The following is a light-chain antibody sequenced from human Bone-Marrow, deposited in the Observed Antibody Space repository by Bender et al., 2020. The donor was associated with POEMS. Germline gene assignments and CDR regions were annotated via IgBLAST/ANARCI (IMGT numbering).Light chain of an antibody. V-gene: IGLV3-25*03. CDR1: ALTDQF. J-gene: IGLJ2*01. CDR3: QSVDSSGTYVI. Sequence: SYVLTQPPSVSVSPGQTARITCSGDALTDQFAYWYQQKPGQAPVLVIYKDSARPSGIPERLSGSSSGTTVTLTISGVQAEDEADYYCQSVDSSGTYVIFGGGTKLTVL. CDR2: KDS.